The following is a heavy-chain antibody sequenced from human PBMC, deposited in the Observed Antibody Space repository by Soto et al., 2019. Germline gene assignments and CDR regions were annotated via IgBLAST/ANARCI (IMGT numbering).Heavy chain of an antibody. Sequence: ASVKVSCKSSGYTFTSYYINWLRQATGQGLEWMGWMNPNSGNTGYAQKFQGRVTRTRNTSISTAYMELSSLRSEDTAVYYCAIGRVGATSVYWGHGTLATVSS. J-gene: IGHJ4*01. D-gene: IGHD1-26*01. CDR1: GYTFTSYY. CDR3: AIGRVGATSVY. CDR2: MNPNSGNT. V-gene: IGHV1-8*01.